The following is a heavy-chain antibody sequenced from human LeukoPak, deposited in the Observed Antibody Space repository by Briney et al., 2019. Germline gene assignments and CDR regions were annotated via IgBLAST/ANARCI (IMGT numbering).Heavy chain of an antibody. V-gene: IGHV1-18*01. D-gene: IGHD6-19*01. Sequence: EASVKVSCKASGGTFSSYAISWVRQAPGQGLEWMGWISAYNGNTNYAQKLQGRVTMTTDTTTSTAYMELRSLRSDDTAVYYCARDGEIALAGTGDYWGQGTLVTVSS. CDR1: GGTFSSYA. J-gene: IGHJ4*02. CDR2: ISAYNGNT. CDR3: ARDGEIALAGTGDY.